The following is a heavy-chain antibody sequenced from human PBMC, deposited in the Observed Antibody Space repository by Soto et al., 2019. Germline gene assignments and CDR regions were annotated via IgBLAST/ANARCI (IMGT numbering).Heavy chain of an antibody. J-gene: IGHJ6*02. CDR2: IWYDGSNK. D-gene: IGHD6-13*01. Sequence: PLRLSCGASGFTFSSYGVHWVRQAPGKGLEWVAVIWYDGSNKYYADSVKGRFTISRDNSKNTLYLQMNSLRAEDTAVYYCARDSIAAAGYYYYSMDVWGQGTTVTGSS. V-gene: IGHV3-33*01. CDR1: GFTFSSYG. CDR3: ARDSIAAAGYYYYSMDV.